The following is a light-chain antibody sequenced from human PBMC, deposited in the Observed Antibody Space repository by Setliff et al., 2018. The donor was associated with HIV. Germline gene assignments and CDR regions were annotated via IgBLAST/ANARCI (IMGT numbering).Light chain of an antibody. CDR3: SSYTSNSTPV. V-gene: IGLV2-14*01. CDR2: EVS. Sequence: QSALTQPASVSGSPGQSITVSCTGTSSDVGAYNYVSWYQQHPGKAPKLIIHEVSDRPSGVSNRFSGSKSGNTASLTISGLQAEDEAEYYCSSYTSNSTPVFGTGTKVTVL. J-gene: IGLJ1*01. CDR1: SSDVGAYNY.